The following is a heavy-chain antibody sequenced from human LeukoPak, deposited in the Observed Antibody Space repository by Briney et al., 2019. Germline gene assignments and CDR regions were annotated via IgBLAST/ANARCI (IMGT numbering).Heavy chain of an antibody. J-gene: IGHJ5*02. CDR3: ARELDHWFDP. CDR1: GGSISSYY. D-gene: IGHD1-1*01. Sequence: SGTLSLTCTVSGGSISSYYWSWIRQPPGKGLEWIGYIYYSGSTNYNPSLKSRVTISVDTSKNQFSLKLSSVTAADTAVYYCARELDHWFDPWGQGTLVTVSS. CDR2: IYYSGST. V-gene: IGHV4-59*01.